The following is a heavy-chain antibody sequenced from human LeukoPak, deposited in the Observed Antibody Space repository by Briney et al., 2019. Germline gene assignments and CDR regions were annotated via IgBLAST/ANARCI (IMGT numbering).Heavy chain of an antibody. J-gene: IGHJ5*02. CDR2: IVVGSGNT. CDR3: TRPLTGLLRSNWFDP. Sequence: ASVKVSCKASGFTFTSSTMQWVRQARGQRLEWIGWIVVGSGNTNYAQKFQERVTITRDMSTSTVYMEVSSLRSEDTAVYYCTRPLTGLLRSNWFDPWGQGTLVTVSS. D-gene: IGHD3-9*01. CDR1: GFTFTSST. V-gene: IGHV1-58*02.